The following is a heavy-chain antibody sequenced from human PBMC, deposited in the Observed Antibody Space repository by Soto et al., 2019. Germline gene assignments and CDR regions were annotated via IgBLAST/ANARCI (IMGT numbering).Heavy chain of an antibody. J-gene: IGHJ5*02. CDR1: GGSISSYY. V-gene: IGHV4-59*01. D-gene: IGHD6-6*01. Sequence: PSETLSLTCTVSGGSISSYYWSWIRQPPGKGLEWIGYVYYSGSTNYNPSLKSRVTISVDTSKNQFSLKLSSVTASDTAVYYCARAPSIAARMSWFDPWGQGTLVTVSS. CDR2: VYYSGST. CDR3: ARAPSIAARMSWFDP.